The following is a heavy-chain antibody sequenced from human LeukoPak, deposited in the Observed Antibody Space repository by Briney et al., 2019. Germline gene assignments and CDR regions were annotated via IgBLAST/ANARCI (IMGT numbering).Heavy chain of an antibody. CDR1: GGSISSYY. V-gene: IGHV4-59*01. CDR2: IYYSGST. Sequence: SETLSLTCTVSGGSISSYYWSWIRQPPGKGLEWIGYIYYSGSTNYNPSLKSRVTISVDTSKNQFSLKPSSVTAADTAVYYCARAGDYYDSSGHNAFDIWGQGTMVTVSS. D-gene: IGHD3-22*01. J-gene: IGHJ3*02. CDR3: ARAGDYYDSSGHNAFDI.